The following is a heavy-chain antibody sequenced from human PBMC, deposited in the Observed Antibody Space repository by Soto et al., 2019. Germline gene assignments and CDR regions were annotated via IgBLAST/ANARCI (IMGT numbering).Heavy chain of an antibody. Sequence: QVQLVQSGAEVNKPGASVKVSCKASGYTFTSYGISSVRQAAGQGLEGMGWITAYNGNTNYALKLQGIVTMTTDTCTTRVQVELRSLGSDDTAVYYCARDGPYDFWRGPPYPPCGMDVWGQGTTVTVTS. J-gene: IGHJ6*02. V-gene: IGHV1-18*01. CDR2: ITAYNGNT. CDR1: GYTFTSYG. D-gene: IGHD3-3*01. CDR3: ARDGPYDFWRGPPYPPCGMDV.